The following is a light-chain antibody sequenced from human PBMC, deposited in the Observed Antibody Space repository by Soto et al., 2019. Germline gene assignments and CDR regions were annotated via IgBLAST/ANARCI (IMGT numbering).Light chain of an antibody. CDR3: QQYNNWPLP. Sequence: EIVMRQSPATLSVSPGERATLSCRASQSVSSNLAWYQQKPGQAPRLLIYGASTRATGIPARFSGSGSGTEFTLTISSLQSXDFAVYYCQQYNNWPLPFGGGTKVDIK. CDR2: GAS. V-gene: IGKV3-15*01. CDR1: QSVSSN. J-gene: IGKJ4*01.